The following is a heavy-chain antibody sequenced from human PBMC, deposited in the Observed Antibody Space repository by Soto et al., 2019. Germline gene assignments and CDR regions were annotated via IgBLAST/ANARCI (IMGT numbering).Heavy chain of an antibody. CDR3: AKESGIAAAGRLGFDY. D-gene: IGHD6-13*01. Sequence: EVQLVESGGGLVQPGRSLRLSCAASGFTFDDYAMHWVRQAPGKGLGWVSGISWNSGSIGYVDSVKGRVTISRDNAKNSLNVQRNSLKADDTALYYCAKESGIAAAGRLGFDYWGQGTLVTVSS. CDR1: GFTFDDYA. CDR2: ISWNSGSI. J-gene: IGHJ4*02. V-gene: IGHV3-9*01.